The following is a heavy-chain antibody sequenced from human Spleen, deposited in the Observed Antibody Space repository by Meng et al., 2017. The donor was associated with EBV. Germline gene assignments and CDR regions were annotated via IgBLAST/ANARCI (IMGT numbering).Heavy chain of an antibody. Sequence: EVKLLGAGGGLVQPGGSLRLSCSASGFTFSSYWMHWVRQAPGKGLVWVSRINTDGSSTSYADSVKGRFSVSRDNVKNTLDLQMNSLRAEDTAVYYCATNKMVYWGQGTLVTVSS. J-gene: IGHJ4*02. CDR1: GFTFSSYW. CDR2: INTDGSST. D-gene: IGHD2-8*01. CDR3: ATNKMVY. V-gene: IGHV3-74*02.